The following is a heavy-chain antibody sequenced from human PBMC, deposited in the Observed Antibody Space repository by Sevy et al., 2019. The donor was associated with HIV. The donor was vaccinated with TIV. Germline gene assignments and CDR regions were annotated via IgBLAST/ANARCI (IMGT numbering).Heavy chain of an antibody. CDR1: GYYFTGYY. CDR3: ARSVYGSGIYLNDY. V-gene: IGHV1-2*02. Sequence: ASVKVSCKASGYYFTGYYVHWVRQAPGQGLEWMGWINPNGGGTNIGQKFHGRVTMSRDTSITTAYMELIRLRSNDTGVYYCARSVYGSGIYLNDYWGQGTLVTVSS. J-gene: IGHJ4*02. D-gene: IGHD3-10*01. CDR2: INPNGGGT.